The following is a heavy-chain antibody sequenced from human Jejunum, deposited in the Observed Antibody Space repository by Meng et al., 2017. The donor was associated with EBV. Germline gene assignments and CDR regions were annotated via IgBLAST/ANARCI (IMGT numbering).Heavy chain of an antibody. CDR2: MSYSGAT. CDR3: ARVPLDYYGSGSSWAY. V-gene: IGHV4-39*07. Sequence: LPDSGQVLVNPSVTLSLTCPVSGASISSSKCYWGWIRQSPEKGLEWIGSMSYSGATYYTPSLKSRVTISIDTSKNQLSLKVNSVTSADMAMYYCARVPLDYYGSGSSWAYWGQGTLVTVSS. J-gene: IGHJ4*02. D-gene: IGHD3-10*01. CDR1: GASISSSKCY.